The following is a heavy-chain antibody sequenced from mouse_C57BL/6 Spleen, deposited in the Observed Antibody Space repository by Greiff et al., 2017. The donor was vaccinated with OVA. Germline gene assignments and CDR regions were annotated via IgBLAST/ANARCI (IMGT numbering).Heavy chain of an antibody. CDR3: ARTPPYYGSSDGYFDV. Sequence: QVQLQQSGAELARPGASVKLSCKASGYTFTSYGISWVKQRTGQGLEWIGEIYPRSGNTYYNEKFKGKATLTADTSSSTAYMELRRLTSEDSAVYFCARTPPYYGSSDGYFDVWGTGTTVTVSS. CDR2: IYPRSGNT. D-gene: IGHD1-1*01. V-gene: IGHV1-81*01. J-gene: IGHJ1*03. CDR1: GYTFTSYG.